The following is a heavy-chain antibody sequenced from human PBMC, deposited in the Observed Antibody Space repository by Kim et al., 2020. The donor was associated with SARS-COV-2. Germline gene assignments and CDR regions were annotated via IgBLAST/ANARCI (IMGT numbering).Heavy chain of an antibody. Sequence: ASVKVSCKASGYTFTSYGISWVRQAPGQGLEWMGWISAYNGNTNYAQKLQGRVTMTTDTSTSTAYMELRSLRSDDTAVYYCANLGGATGELNYYGMDVWGQGTTVTVSS. D-gene: IGHD1-26*01. V-gene: IGHV1-18*04. J-gene: IGHJ6*02. CDR2: ISAYNGNT. CDR3: ANLGGATGELNYYGMDV. CDR1: GYTFTSYG.